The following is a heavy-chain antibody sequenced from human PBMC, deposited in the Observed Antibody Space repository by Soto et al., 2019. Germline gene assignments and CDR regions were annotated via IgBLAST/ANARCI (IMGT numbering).Heavy chain of an antibody. Sequence: ASVKVSCKASGYTFTSYYMHWVRQAPGQGLEWMGIINPSGGSTSYAQKFQGRVTMTRDTSTSTVYMELSSLRSEDTAVYYCARASQGYYYDSSGYYYPYYFDYWGQGTLVTVSS. CDR3: ARASQGYYYDSSGYYYPYYFDY. CDR2: INPSGGST. V-gene: IGHV1-46*01. CDR1: GYTFTSYY. J-gene: IGHJ4*02. D-gene: IGHD3-22*01.